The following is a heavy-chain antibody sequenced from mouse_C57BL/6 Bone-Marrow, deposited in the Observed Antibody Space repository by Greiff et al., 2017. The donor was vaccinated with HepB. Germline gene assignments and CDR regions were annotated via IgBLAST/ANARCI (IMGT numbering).Heavy chain of an antibody. Sequence: EVKLMESGPELVKPGASVKMSYKASGYTFTDYNMHWVKQSHGKSLEWIGYINPNNGGTSYNQKFKGKATLTVNKSSSTAYMELRSLTSEDSAVYYCARRSRGDFDYWGQGTTLTVSS. CDR2: INPNNGGT. V-gene: IGHV1-22*01. J-gene: IGHJ2*01. CDR1: GYTFTDYN. CDR3: ARRSRGDFDY.